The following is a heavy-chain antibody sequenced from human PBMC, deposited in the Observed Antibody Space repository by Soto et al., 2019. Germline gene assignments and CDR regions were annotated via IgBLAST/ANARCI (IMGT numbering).Heavy chain of an antibody. Sequence: SETLSLTCTVSGGSISSGGYYWSWIRQHPGKGLEWIGYIYYSGSTYYNPSLKSRVTISVDTSKNQFSLKLSSVTAADTAVYYCARWGDVVVVAVIGGWFDPWGQGTLVTVSS. D-gene: IGHD2-15*01. V-gene: IGHV4-31*03. CDR1: GGSISSGGYY. CDR3: ARWGDVVVVAVIGGWFDP. J-gene: IGHJ5*02. CDR2: IYYSGST.